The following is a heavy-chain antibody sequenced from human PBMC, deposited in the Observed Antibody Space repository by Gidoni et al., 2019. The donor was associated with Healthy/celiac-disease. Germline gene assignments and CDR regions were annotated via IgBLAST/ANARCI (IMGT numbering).Heavy chain of an antibody. CDR2: IKQDGSEK. D-gene: IGHD3-3*01. Sequence: NIKQDGSEKYYVDSVKGRFTISRDNAKNSLYLQMNSLRAEDTAVYYCATDLRGYDFWSGYYDYWGQGTLVTVSS. J-gene: IGHJ4*02. V-gene: IGHV3-7*03. CDR3: ATDLRGYDFWSGYYDY.